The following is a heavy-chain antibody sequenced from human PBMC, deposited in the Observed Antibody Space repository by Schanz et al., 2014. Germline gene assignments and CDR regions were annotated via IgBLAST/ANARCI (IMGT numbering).Heavy chain of an antibody. CDR3: ARDLPRTFLFDY. CDR1: GFPFSDYF. V-gene: IGHV3-11*04. J-gene: IGHJ4*02. CDR2: IGNGGVTI. Sequence: VQLVESGGGLVQPGGSLRLSCTASGFPFSDYFMAWIRQPPGRGLEWVSYIGNGGVTIYYADSVKGRFTISRDNAKNSLYLQMDSLRAEDTAVYYCARDLPRTFLFDYWGQGTLVTVSS.